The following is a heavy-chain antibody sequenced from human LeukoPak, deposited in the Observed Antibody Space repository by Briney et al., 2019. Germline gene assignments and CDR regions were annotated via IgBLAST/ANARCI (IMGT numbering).Heavy chain of an antibody. J-gene: IGHJ4*02. V-gene: IGHV1-18*01. CDR3: ARPTPDYYDSSGYYAPDY. CDR1: GYTFTSYG. Sequence: ASVKVSCKASGYTFTSYGISWVRQAPGQGREWMGWISAYNGNTNYAQKPQGTVTMTTDTPTRTAYMELRSLRSDDTAVYYCARPTPDYYDSSGYYAPDYWGQGTLVTLSS. CDR2: ISAYNGNT. D-gene: IGHD3-22*01.